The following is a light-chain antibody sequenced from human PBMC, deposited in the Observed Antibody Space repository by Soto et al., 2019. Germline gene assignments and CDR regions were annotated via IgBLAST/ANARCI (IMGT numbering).Light chain of an antibody. J-gene: IGLJ2*01. Sequence: QSVLTQPPSVSGAPGQRVTISCTGSSSNIGAGYDVQWYQQLPGTAPKLLVYGHSNRPSGVPDRFSGSKSGTSASLAITGLQAEDEADYYCQSYDSSLSAVVFGGGTKLTVL. CDR2: GHS. CDR3: QSYDSSLSAVV. V-gene: IGLV1-40*01. CDR1: SSNIGAGYD.